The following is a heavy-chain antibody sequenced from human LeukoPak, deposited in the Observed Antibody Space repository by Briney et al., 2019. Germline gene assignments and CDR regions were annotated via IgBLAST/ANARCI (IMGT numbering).Heavy chain of an antibody. J-gene: IGHJ4*02. V-gene: IGHV4-59*01. CDR3: ARETGATVFDS. CDR1: GGSTSSYS. Sequence: SETLSLTYTVSGGSTSSYSWNWIRQPPGKGLEWIGYIYYSGSTNYNPSLKSRITMSIDTSKNQFSLKMSSVSAADTAVYYCARETGATVFDSWGQGTLVTVSS. D-gene: IGHD1-26*01. CDR2: IYYSGST.